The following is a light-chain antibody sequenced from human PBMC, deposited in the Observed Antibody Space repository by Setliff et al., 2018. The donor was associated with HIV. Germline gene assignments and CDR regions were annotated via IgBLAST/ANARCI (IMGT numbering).Light chain of an antibody. CDR1: SSDVGTYNY. J-gene: IGLJ1*01. CDR2: DVS. V-gene: IGLV2-14*03. CDR3: SSYTSSSTYV. Sequence: QSALTQPASVSGSPGQSTTISCTGTSSDVGTYNYVSWYQQHPGKAPKLIIYDVSKRPSGVSNRFSGSKSGNTASLTISELQAEDEADYYCSSYTSSSTYVFGTGTKVTVL.